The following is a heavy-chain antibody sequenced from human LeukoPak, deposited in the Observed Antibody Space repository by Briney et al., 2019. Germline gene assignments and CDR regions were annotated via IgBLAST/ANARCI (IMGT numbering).Heavy chain of an antibody. CDR1: GGSISSSSYY. V-gene: IGHV4-39*01. J-gene: IGHJ4*02. CDR3: ATASYFGSGSYGYFDY. CDR2: IYSSRNT. D-gene: IGHD3-10*01. Sequence: SETLSLTCSVSGGSISSSSYYWGWIRQPPGKGLEWIGSIYSSRNTYYNPSLKSRVTISVDTSKNQFFLRLYSVTAADTAVYYCATASYFGSGSYGYFDYWGQGTLVTVSS.